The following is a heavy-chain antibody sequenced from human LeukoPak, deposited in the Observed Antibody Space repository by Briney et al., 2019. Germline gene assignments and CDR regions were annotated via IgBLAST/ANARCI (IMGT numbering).Heavy chain of an antibody. V-gene: IGHV4-59*01. J-gene: IGHJ5*02. D-gene: IGHD5-18*01. Sequence: SSETLSLTCTVSGGSISSYYWSWIRQPPGKGLEWIGYIYYSGSTNYNPSLKSRVTISVDTSKNQFSLKLSSVTAADTAVYYRARGGYSYDNWFDPWGQGTLVTVSS. CDR3: ARGGYSYDNWFDP. CDR2: IYYSGST. CDR1: GGSISSYY.